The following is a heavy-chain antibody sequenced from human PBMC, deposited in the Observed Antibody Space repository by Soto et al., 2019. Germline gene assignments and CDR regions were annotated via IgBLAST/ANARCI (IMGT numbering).Heavy chain of an antibody. CDR3: ARGYYDFWSGSPPYYYYYGMDV. CDR1: GYTFTSYA. J-gene: IGHJ6*02. Sequence: GASVKVSCKASGYTFTSYAISWVRQAPGQGLEWMGIINPSGGSTSYAQKFQGRVTMTRDTSTSTVYMELSSLRSEDTAVYYCARGYYDFWSGSPPYYYYYGMDVWGQGTTVTVSS. V-gene: IGHV1-46*01. D-gene: IGHD3-3*01. CDR2: INPSGGST.